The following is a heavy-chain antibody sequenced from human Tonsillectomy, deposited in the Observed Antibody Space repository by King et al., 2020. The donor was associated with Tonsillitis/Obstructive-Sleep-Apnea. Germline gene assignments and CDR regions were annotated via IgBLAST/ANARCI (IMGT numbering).Heavy chain of an antibody. D-gene: IGHD3-3*01. CDR2: ISGSGGST. J-gene: IGHJ6*03. V-gene: IGHV3-23*04. CDR1: GFTFSSYA. Sequence: DVPLVESGGGLVQPGGSLRLSCAASGFTFSSYAMSWVRQAPGKGIEWVSAISGSGGSTYYADSVKGRFTISRDNSKNTLYLQMNSLRAEDTAVYYCAKDPGYDFWSGYLPNYYYYYMDVWGKGTTVTVSS. CDR3: AKDPGYDFWSGYLPNYYYYYMDV.